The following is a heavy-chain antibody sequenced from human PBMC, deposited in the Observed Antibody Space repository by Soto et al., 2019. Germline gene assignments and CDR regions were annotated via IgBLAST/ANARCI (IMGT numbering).Heavy chain of an antibody. CDR3: ARGSGYYYWDDY. Sequence: ASETLSLTCTVSGGSIRSYYWSWIRQPPGKGLEWIGYIYYSGSTNYTPSLKSRVTISVDTSKNTFSLKLSSVTFADTAVYYCARGSGYYYWDDYWGQGTLVTVSS. CDR1: GGSIRSYY. CDR2: IYYSGST. J-gene: IGHJ4*02. V-gene: IGHV4-59*01. D-gene: IGHD3-22*01.